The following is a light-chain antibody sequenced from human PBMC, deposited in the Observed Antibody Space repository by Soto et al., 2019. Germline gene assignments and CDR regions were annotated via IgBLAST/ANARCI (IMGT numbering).Light chain of an antibody. V-gene: IGKV1D-13*01. CDR2: DAS. CDR1: QGISSA. Sequence: AIHLTQSPSSLSAPVVDIVTITSRASQGISSALAWYQQQPGKAPKLLIYDASSLESGVTSRFSGSGSGTDFTLTISSLQPEDFATYYCQQFNNYLLTFGGGTKVDIK. CDR3: QQFNNYLLT. J-gene: IGKJ4*01.